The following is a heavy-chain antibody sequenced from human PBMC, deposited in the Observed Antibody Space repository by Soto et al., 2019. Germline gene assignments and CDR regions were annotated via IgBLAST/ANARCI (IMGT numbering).Heavy chain of an antibody. CDR3: ARDKDRQQLGGNYYYGMDV. J-gene: IGHJ6*02. D-gene: IGHD3-3*02. V-gene: IGHV1-69*12. CDR1: GGTFGNSA. Sequence: QVQLVQSGAEVKKPGSSVTVACKASGGTFGNSAISWVRQAPGQGLEWMGGIILIFSTPDYAQKFQGRVTITADESTTTAYMELTSLRSEDTAVYFCARDKDRQQLGGNYYYGMDVWGQGTTVTVSS. CDR2: IILIFSTP.